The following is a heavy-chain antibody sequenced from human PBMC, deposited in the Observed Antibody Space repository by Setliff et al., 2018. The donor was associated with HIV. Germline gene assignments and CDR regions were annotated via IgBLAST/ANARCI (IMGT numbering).Heavy chain of an antibody. CDR1: GFTFSSYE. V-gene: IGHV3-7*01. D-gene: IGHD3-16*01. J-gene: IGHJ6*03. CDR3: ARSGGIGNYHWDV. CDR2: IKEDGSET. Sequence: GGSLRLSCAASGFTFSSYEMNWVRQAPGKGLEWVANIKEDGSETFYVDSVRGRFTISRDDAKKSLYLQMNSLGAEDTAVYYCARSGGIGNYHWDVWGKGTTVTVSS.